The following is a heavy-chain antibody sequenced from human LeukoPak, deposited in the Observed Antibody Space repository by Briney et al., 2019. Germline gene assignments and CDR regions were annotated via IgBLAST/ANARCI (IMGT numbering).Heavy chain of an antibody. V-gene: IGHV3-11*01. D-gene: IGHD3-10*01. CDR2: ISSSGSTI. Sequence: GGSLRLSCAASGLTFSDYYMSWIRQAPGKGLERVSYISSSGSTIYYADSVKGRFTISRDNAKNSLYLQMNSLRAEDTAVYYCARFIWSPHGFKYYYGSDSHGWFDPWGQGTLVTVSS. CDR1: GLTFSDYY. CDR3: ARFIWSPHGFKYYYGSDSHGWFDP. J-gene: IGHJ5*02.